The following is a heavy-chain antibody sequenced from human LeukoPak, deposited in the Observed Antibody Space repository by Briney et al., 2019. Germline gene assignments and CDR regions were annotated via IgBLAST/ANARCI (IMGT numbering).Heavy chain of an antibody. D-gene: IGHD3-22*01. CDR1: GYTFTSYG. Sequence: ASVKVSCKASGYTFTSYGISWVRQAPGQGLEWMGWISAYNGNTNYAQKVQGRVTVTTDTSTSTAYMELRSLRSDDTAVYYCARASYYYDTSGAGAFDIWGQGTMVTVSS. J-gene: IGHJ3*02. V-gene: IGHV1-18*01. CDR2: ISAYNGNT. CDR3: ARASYYYDTSGAGAFDI.